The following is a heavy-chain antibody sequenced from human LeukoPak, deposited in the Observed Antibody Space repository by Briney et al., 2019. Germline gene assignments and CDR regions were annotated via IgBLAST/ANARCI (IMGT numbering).Heavy chain of an antibody. CDR1: GGSISSGGYY. CDR3: ARHNRQQLGHYYYYYGMDV. CDR2: IYYSGST. D-gene: IGHD6-13*01. Sequence: SETLSLTCTVSGGSISSGGYYWSWIRQHPGKGLEWIGYIYYSGSTYYNPSLKSRVTISVDTSKNQFSLKLSSVTAADTAVYYCARHNRQQLGHYYYYYGMDVWGQGTTVTVSS. J-gene: IGHJ6*02. V-gene: IGHV4-31*03.